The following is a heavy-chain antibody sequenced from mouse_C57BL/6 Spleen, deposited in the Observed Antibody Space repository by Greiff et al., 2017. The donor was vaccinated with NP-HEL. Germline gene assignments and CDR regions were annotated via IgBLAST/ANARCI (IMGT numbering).Heavy chain of an antibody. CDR2: IHPNSGST. CDR3: AREDYYGSSPDY. D-gene: IGHD1-1*01. Sequence: QVQLQRSGAELVKPGASVKLSCKASGYTFTSYWMHWVKQRPGQGLEWIGMIHPNSGSTNYNEKFKSKATLTVDKSSSTAYMQLSSLTSEDSAVYYCAREDYYGSSPDYWGQGTTLTVSS. V-gene: IGHV1-64*01. J-gene: IGHJ2*01. CDR1: GYTFTSYW.